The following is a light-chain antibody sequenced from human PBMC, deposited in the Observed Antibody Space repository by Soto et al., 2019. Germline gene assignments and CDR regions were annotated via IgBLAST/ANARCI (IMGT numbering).Light chain of an antibody. CDR1: QNIFTY. J-gene: IGKJ3*01. CDR2: DAS. V-gene: IGKV1-5*01. CDR3: QHYTLYSAS. Sequence: DIHITQSPSTLSASLADSGTISCRASQNIFTYLAWYQQKPGKAPKLLIFDASTLQSGVPPRFSGSGSGTEFTLTISSLQPDDFATYYCQHYTLYSASFGPGTKVDIK.